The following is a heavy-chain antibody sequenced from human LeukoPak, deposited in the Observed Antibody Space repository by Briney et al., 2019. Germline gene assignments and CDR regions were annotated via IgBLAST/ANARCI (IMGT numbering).Heavy chain of an antibody. CDR1: GYTFTSYG. Sequence: ASVKVSCKASGYTFTSYGISWVRQAPGQGLEWMGWISAYNGNTNYAQKFQGRFTMTTDTSTTTAYMELRSLRSDDTAVYYCARGRYCSSTSCYADYYYYYYMDVWGKGTTVTISS. D-gene: IGHD2-2*01. CDR2: ISAYNGNT. CDR3: ARGRYCSSTSCYADYYYYYYMDV. J-gene: IGHJ6*03. V-gene: IGHV1-18*01.